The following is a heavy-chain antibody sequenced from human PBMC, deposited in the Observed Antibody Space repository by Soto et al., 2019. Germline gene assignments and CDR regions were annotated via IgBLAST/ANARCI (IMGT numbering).Heavy chain of an antibody. J-gene: IGHJ4*02. CDR3: AGGGGYYGSGSYPY. D-gene: IGHD3-10*01. CDR2: MIPIFGTA. Sequence: QVQLVQSGAEVKKPGSSVKVSCKASGGTFSRYAISWVRQAPGQGLEWMGGMIPIFGTANYAQKFQGRVTITADESTSTAYVELRSLRSEDTAVYYCAGGGGYYGSGSYPYWGQGTLVTVSS. CDR1: GGTFSRYA. V-gene: IGHV1-69*01.